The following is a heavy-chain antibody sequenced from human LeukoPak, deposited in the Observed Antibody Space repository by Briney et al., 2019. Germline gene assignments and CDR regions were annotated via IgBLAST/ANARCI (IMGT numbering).Heavy chain of an antibody. V-gene: IGHV3-30*03. CDR3: ARARGAGPGAHFDY. J-gene: IGHJ4*02. D-gene: IGHD3-10*01. Sequence: PGGSLRLSCAASGFTFSSYGMHWVRQAPGKGLEWVAVISYDGSNKYYADSVKGRFTISRDNAKNSLYLQMNSLRAEDAAAYYCARARGAGPGAHFDYWGQGTLVTVSS. CDR2: ISYDGSNK. CDR1: GFTFSSYG.